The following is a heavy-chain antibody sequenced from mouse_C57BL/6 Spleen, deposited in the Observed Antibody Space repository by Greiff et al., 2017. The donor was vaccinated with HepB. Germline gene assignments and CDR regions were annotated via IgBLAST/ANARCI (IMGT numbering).Heavy chain of an antibody. CDR3: ARDRGYDGGYFDY. Sequence: EVQVVESEGGLVQPGSSMKLSCTASGFTFSDYYMAWVRQVPEKGLEWVANINYDGSSTYYLDSLKSRFIISRDNAKNILYLQMSSLKSEDTATYYCARDRGYDGGYFDYWGQGTTLTVSS. CDR1: GFTFSDYY. D-gene: IGHD2-2*01. J-gene: IGHJ2*01. V-gene: IGHV5-16*01. CDR2: INYDGSST.